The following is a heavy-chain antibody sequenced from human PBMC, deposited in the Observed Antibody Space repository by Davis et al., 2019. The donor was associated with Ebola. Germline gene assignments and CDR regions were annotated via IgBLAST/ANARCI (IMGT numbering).Heavy chain of an antibody. Sequence: GESLKISCAASGFIFSSSAMSWVRQAPGKGLDWVSAVSGSGDIIHYADSVKGRFTISRDDSKNTLHLQMNSLRAEDTAVYYCAKNIAARHHFDYWGQGTLVTVSS. J-gene: IGHJ4*02. D-gene: IGHD6-6*01. CDR2: VSGSGDII. CDR1: GFIFSSSA. CDR3: AKNIAARHHFDY. V-gene: IGHV3-23*01.